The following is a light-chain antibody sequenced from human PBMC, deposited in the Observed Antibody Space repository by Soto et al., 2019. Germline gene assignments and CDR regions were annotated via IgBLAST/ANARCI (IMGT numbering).Light chain of an antibody. CDR1: RSNIGAGYD. V-gene: IGLV1-40*01. J-gene: IGLJ3*02. CDR2: GNS. Sequence: QSVLTQPPSVSGAXXXXVTISCTGSRSNIGAGYDVHWYQQLPGTAPKLLIYGNSNRPSGVPDRFSGSKSGTSASLAITGLQAEDEADYYCQSYDSSLSGFWVFGGGTKVTVL. CDR3: QSYDSSLSGFWV.